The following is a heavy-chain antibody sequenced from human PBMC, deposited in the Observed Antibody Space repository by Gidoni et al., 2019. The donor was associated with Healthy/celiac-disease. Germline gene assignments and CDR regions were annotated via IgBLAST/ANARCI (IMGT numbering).Heavy chain of an antibody. CDR1: GFTFSSYA. CDR2: ISGSGGST. Sequence: EVQLLESGGGLVQPGGSLRLSCAAAGFTFSSYAMSWVRQAPGKGLEWVSAISGSGGSTYYADSVKGRFTISRDNSKNTLYLQMNSLRAEDTAVYYCAKLRTKGLYYFDYWGQGTLVTVSS. CDR3: AKLRTKGLYYFDY. J-gene: IGHJ4*02. V-gene: IGHV3-23*01.